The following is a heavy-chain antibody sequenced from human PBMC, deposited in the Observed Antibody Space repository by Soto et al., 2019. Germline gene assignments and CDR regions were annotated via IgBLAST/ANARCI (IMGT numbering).Heavy chain of an antibody. Sequence: GGSLRLSCAASGFPFSSYAMHWVRQAPGKGLEWVAVISYDGSNKYYADSVKGRFTISRDNSKNTLYLQMSSLRAEDTAVYYCVKAHGYDFDYWGQGTLVTSPQ. CDR2: ISYDGSNK. V-gene: IGHV3-30*14. J-gene: IGHJ4*02. D-gene: IGHD5-12*01. CDR3: VKAHGYDFDY. CDR1: GFPFSSYA.